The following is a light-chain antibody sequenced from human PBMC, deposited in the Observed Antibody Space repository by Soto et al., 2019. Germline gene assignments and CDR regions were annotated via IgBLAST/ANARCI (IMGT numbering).Light chain of an antibody. J-gene: IGKJ4*01. CDR2: GAS. CDR1: QSVSSNF. V-gene: IGKV3-20*01. Sequence: EVVLTQSPGTLSLSPGERASLSCRASQSVSSNFLAWYQQKPAQPPRLLIYGASSRATGIPDRFSGGGSGTDFTLTISRLEPEDFAVYYWQQYGSSVIFGGGTKVEIK. CDR3: QQYGSSVI.